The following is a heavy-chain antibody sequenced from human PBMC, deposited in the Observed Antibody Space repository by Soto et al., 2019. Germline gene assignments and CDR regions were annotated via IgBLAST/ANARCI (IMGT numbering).Heavy chain of an antibody. CDR1: GFTFSSYG. V-gene: IGHV3-30*18. D-gene: IGHD3-10*01. Sequence: GGSLRLSCAASGFTFSSYGMHWVRQAPGKGLEWVAVISYDGSNKYYADSVKGRFTISRDNSKNTLYLQMNSLRAEDTAVYYCAKDVRDGSGSYGMDVWGQGTTVTVSS. CDR3: AKDVRDGSGSYGMDV. J-gene: IGHJ6*02. CDR2: ISYDGSNK.